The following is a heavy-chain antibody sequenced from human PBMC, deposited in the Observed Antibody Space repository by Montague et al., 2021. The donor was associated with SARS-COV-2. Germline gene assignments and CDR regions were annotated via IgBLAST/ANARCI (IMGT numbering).Heavy chain of an antibody. Sequence: SETLSLTCTVSGGSINNSYWSWIRQPPGKGLEWIGYIYYRGSTNYNPPLGTRVIISVDPAKNQFSLKMSSVTAADTAVYYCAREDRWNWFDPWGQGTLVIVSS. CDR2: IYYRGST. V-gene: IGHV4-59*12. CDR3: AREDRWNWFDP. J-gene: IGHJ5*02. D-gene: IGHD5-24*01. CDR1: GGSINNSY.